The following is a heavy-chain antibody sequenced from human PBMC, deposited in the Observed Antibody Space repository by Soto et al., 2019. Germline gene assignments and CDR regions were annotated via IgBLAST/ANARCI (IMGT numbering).Heavy chain of an antibody. CDR2: MEPSTGTT. CDR3: ARGVSAGVDY. Sequence: ASVKVSCKASGYSFTSLDIDWVRQTAGQGLEWMGWMEPSTGTTGYAQKFQGRVTMTRDTSINTAYMELTTLTSDDTAFYYCARGVSAGVDYWGQGTLVTVSS. CDR1: GYSFTSLD. D-gene: IGHD1-26*01. V-gene: IGHV1-8*01. J-gene: IGHJ4*02.